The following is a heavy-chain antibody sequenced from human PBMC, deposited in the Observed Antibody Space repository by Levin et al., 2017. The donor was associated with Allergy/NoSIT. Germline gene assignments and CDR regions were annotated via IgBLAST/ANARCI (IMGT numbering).Heavy chain of an antibody. CDR1: GFSFSGYN. CDR3: AGGGSGWPFDS. J-gene: IGHJ4*02. D-gene: IGHD6-19*01. Sequence: GEFLKISCADSGFSFSGYNMNWVRQAPGKGLEWVSSISSNSLYIYYADSLKGRFTISRDNANNLLYLQMNNLRPEDTAVYYCAGGGSGWPFDSWGQGTLVTVSS. CDR2: ISSNSLYI. V-gene: IGHV3-21*06.